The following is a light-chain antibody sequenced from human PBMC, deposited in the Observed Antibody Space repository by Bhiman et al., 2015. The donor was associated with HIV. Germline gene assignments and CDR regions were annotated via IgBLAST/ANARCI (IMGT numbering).Light chain of an antibody. CDR3: GTWDNSLTMVV. Sequence: SYELTQTPSVSVSPGQTAIITCSGDRLGDKYACWYQQKPGQSPILIIYQDDKRPSGIPDRFSGSKSGTSATLAIAGLQSGDEADYFCGTWDNSLTMVVFGEGTKLTVL. CDR2: QDD. CDR1: RLGDKY. V-gene: IGLV3-1*01. J-gene: IGLJ2*01.